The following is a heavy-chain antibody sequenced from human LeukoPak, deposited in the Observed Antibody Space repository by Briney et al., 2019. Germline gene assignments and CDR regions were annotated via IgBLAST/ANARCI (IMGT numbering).Heavy chain of an antibody. CDR2: INHSGST. J-gene: IGHJ4*02. V-gene: IGHV4-34*01. Sequence: SETLSLTCAVYDGSFSGYYWSWIRQPPGKGLEWIGEINHSGSTNYNPSLKSRVTISVDTSKNQFSLKLSSVTAADTAVYYCARAESGTTVDYWGQGTLVTVSS. D-gene: IGHD3-10*01. CDR3: ARAESGTTVDY. CDR1: DGSFSGYY.